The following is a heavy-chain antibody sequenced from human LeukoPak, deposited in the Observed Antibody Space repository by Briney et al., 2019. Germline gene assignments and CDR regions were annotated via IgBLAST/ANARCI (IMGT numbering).Heavy chain of an antibody. Sequence: SETLSLTCAVSGDSISSDYYWAWIRPPPGKGLEWIGSVFHSENTYYNPSLKSRVTISVDTPKNQFSLKLTSVTAADTAVYYCARGNEDYYDSSGYLFWGQGTLVTVSS. V-gene: IGHV4-38-2*01. D-gene: IGHD3-22*01. CDR1: GDSISSDYY. CDR3: ARGNEDYYDSSGYLF. J-gene: IGHJ4*02. CDR2: VFHSENT.